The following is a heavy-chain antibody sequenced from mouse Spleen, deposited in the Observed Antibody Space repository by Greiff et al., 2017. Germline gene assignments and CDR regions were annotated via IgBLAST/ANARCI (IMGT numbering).Heavy chain of an antibody. CDR3: TRRASSGGFDY. CDR1: GYTFTDYE. Sequence: VQLQQSGAELVRPGASVTLSCKASGYTFTDYEMHWVKQTPVHGLEWIGAIDPETGGTAYNQKFKGKAILTADKSSSTAYMELRSLTSEDSAVYYCTRRASSGGFDYWGQGTTLAVSS. V-gene: IGHV1-15*01. J-gene: IGHJ2*01. D-gene: IGHD3-2*02. CDR2: IDPETGGT.